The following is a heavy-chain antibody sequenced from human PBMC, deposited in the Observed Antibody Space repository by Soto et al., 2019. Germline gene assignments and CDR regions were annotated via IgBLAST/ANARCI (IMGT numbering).Heavy chain of an antibody. CDR1: GFTFSSYS. V-gene: IGHV3-21*01. CDR3: ARDLVGATMLNY. J-gene: IGHJ4*02. Sequence: GGSLRLSCAASGFTFSSYSMNWVRQAPGKGLEWVSPISSSSSYIYYADSVKGRFAISRDNAKNSLYLQMNSLRAEDTAVYYCARDLVGATMLNYWGQGTLVTVSS. D-gene: IGHD1-26*01. CDR2: ISSSSSYI.